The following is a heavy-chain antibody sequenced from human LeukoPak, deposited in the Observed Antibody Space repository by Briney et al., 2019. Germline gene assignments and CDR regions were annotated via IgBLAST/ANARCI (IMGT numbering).Heavy chain of an antibody. CDR1: GFTFSSYE. CDR2: ISSSGSTI. D-gene: IGHD3-10*01. J-gene: IGHJ6*02. CDR3: ARGSGYYYGSGSYYNYGMDV. V-gene: IGHV3-48*03. Sequence: EPGGSLRLSCAASGFTFSSYEMKWVRQAPGKGLEWVSYISSSGSTIYYADSVKGRFAISRDNAKNTLYLQMNSLRAEDTAVYYCARGSGYYYGSGSYYNYGMDVWGQGTTVTVSS.